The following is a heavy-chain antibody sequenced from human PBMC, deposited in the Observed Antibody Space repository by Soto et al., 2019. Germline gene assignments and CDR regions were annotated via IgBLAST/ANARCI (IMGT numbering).Heavy chain of an antibody. V-gene: IGHV3-21*01. CDR3: ARGGCGGDCYSYGMDV. D-gene: IGHD2-21*02. J-gene: IGHJ6*02. Sequence: SLRLSCAAPGFTFSSYSMNWVRQAPGKGLEWVSSISSSSSYIYYADSVKGRFTISRDNAKNSLYLQMNSLRAEDTAVYYCARGGCGGDCYSYGMDVWGQGTTVTVSS. CDR1: GFTFSSYS. CDR2: ISSSSSYI.